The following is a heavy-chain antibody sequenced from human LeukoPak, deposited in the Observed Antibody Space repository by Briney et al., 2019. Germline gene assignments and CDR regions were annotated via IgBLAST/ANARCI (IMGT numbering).Heavy chain of an antibody. D-gene: IGHD1-14*01. CDR1: GFTVDRYS. V-gene: IGHV3-21*01. J-gene: IGHJ3*02. CDR2: IDSSSNYI. Sequence: GGSLRLSCAASGFTVDRYSMNWVRQAPGKGLEWVSSIDSSSNYIFYADSVKGRFTISRDNAKNSLYLQMNSLRAEDTAVYYCARVAGWYAFDIWGQGTMVTVSS. CDR3: ARVAGWYAFDI.